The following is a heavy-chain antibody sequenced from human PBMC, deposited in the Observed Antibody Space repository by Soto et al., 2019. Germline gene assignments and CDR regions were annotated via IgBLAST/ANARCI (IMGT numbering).Heavy chain of an antibody. CDR2: IFHSGNA. Sequence: SETLSFPCSASGGSIKNVNWSWFRQPPGKRLEWIGFIFHSGNAKYNPSLKGRVTISIDTSKSQFSLSLDSVTAADTAVYFCARAHAPTLPFDYWGLGTLVTVSS. CDR1: GGSIKNVN. V-gene: IGHV4-59*01. J-gene: IGHJ4*01. CDR3: ARAHAPTLPFDY. D-gene: IGHD2-15*01.